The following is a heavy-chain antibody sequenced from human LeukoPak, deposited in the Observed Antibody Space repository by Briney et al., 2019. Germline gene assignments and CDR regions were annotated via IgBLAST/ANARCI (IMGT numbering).Heavy chain of an antibody. CDR3: ARDRTTMVRGVREGIYY. V-gene: IGHV1-46*01. CDR1: GYTFTSYY. D-gene: IGHD3-10*01. J-gene: IGHJ4*02. Sequence: ASVKVSCKASGYTFTSYYMHWVRQAPRQGLEWMGIINPSGGSTSYAQKFQGRVTMTRDTSTSTVYMELSSLRSEDTAVYYCARDRTTMVRGVREGIYYWGQGTLATVSS. CDR2: INPSGGST.